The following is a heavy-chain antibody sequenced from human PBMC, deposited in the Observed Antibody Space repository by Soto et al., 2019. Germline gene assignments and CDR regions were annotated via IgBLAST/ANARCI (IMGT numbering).Heavy chain of an antibody. J-gene: IGHJ5*02. D-gene: IGHD6-25*01. CDR3: PSLQSPSGLGS. Sequence: QVQLVQSGAEVKKPGASVKVSCTASGYTFTTYSINWVRQAPGQGLEWMGWINTYNGNTNSARKFQDRLTMTTDTSTCTGYMELKSLRSDHTSVYYSPSLQSPSGLGSWGQGTLVTVSS. CDR1: GYTFTTYS. V-gene: IGHV1-18*01. CDR2: INTYNGNT.